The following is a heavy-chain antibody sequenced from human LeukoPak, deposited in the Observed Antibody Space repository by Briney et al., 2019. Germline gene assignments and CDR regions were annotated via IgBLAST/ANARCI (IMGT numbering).Heavy chain of an antibody. V-gene: IGHV3-11*04. J-gene: IGHJ4*02. CDR1: GFTFSDYY. CDR3: ARKEGIVGATMLY. Sequence: GGSLRLSCAASGFTFSDYYMSWIRQAPGKGLEWVSYISSSGNNMYYVDSVKGRFTISRDNAKNSLYLQMNSLRAEDTAVYYCARKEGIVGATMLYWGQGTLVTVSS. CDR2: ISSSGNNM. D-gene: IGHD1-26*01.